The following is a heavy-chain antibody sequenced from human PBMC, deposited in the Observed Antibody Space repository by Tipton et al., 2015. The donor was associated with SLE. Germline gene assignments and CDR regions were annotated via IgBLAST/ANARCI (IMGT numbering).Heavy chain of an antibody. CDR1: GGSLSSYY. CDR3: ARKTGAFDI. CDR2: LSYSGST. V-gene: IGHV4-59*08. J-gene: IGHJ3*02. Sequence: LRLSCTVSGGSLSSYYWSWIRQPPEKGLEWIGYLSYSGSTNYNPSLESRVTISVDTSKNQFSLKLSSVTAADAAVYYCARKTGAFDIWGPGTMVSVSS.